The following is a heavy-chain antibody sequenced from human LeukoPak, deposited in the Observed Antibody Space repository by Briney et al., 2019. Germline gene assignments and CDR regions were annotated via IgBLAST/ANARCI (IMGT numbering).Heavy chain of an antibody. CDR2: ISGSGGST. CDR3: ARLSYDSGTHYTVYKY. J-gene: IGHJ4*02. CDR1: GFTFSSYG. D-gene: IGHD3-10*01. Sequence: PSGGSLRLSCAASGFTFSSYGMSWVRQAPGEGLEWVSAISGSGGSTYYADSVKGRFTISRDNSKNSLYLQMNSLRDDDTAVYYCARLSYDSGTHYTVYKYWGQGTLVTVSS. V-gene: IGHV3-23*01.